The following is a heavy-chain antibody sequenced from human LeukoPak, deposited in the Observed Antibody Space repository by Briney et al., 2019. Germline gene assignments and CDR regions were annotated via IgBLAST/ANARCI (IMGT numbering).Heavy chain of an antibody. Sequence: SETLSLTCTVSGGSISSSSYYWGWIRQPPGKGLEWIGSIYYSGSTYYNPSLKSRVTISVDTSKNQFSLKLSSVTAADTAVYYCARHRSDYDFWSGYYTGIGPLGDWGQGTLVTVSS. CDR1: GGSISSSSYY. J-gene: IGHJ4*02. D-gene: IGHD3-3*01. CDR3: ARHRSDYDFWSGYYTGIGPLGD. V-gene: IGHV4-39*01. CDR2: IYYSGST.